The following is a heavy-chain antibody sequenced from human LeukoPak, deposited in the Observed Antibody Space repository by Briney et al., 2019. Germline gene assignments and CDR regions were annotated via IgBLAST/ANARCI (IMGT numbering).Heavy chain of an antibody. V-gene: IGHV4-39*07. CDR3: AGGGTLMTMVN. CDR2: IYYSGST. D-gene: IGHD4/OR15-4a*01. CDR1: AGSLSSGGYY. Sequence: PETLSLTCTVSAGSLSSGGYYWGWLRQPPGRGLEWIGTIYYSGSTYYDPSLKSRVTISVDTSKNQFSLNLSSVTAADTAVYYCAGGGTLMTMVNWGQGTLVTVSS. J-gene: IGHJ4*02.